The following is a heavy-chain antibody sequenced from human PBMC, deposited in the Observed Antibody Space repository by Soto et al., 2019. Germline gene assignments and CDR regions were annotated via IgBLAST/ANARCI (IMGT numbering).Heavy chain of an antibody. J-gene: IGHJ4*02. CDR3: ARDPVEGAVAGIEVDY. Sequence: EVQLVESGGGLVKPGGSLRLSCAASGFTFSSYSMNWVRQAPGKGLEWVSSISSSSSYIYYADSVQGRFTISRDNAKNSLYLQMNSLRAEDTAVYYCARDPVEGAVAGIEVDYWGQGTLVTVSS. CDR1: GFTFSSYS. V-gene: IGHV3-21*01. D-gene: IGHD6-19*01. CDR2: ISSSSSYI.